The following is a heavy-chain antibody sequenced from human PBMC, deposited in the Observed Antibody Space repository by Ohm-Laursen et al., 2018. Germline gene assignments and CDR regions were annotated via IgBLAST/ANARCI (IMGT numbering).Heavy chain of an antibody. V-gene: IGHV3-23*01. CDR3: AKDENMAIIRGLFDF. J-gene: IGHJ4*02. Sequence: GSLRLSCSASGFTFSDYAMTWVRQAPGRGLEWVSGITGRSGNTYYADSVKGRFTISRDNSKNTLYLEVNSLRPEDTAMYYCAKDENMAIIRGLFDFWGQGALVTVSS. D-gene: IGHD5-24*01. CDR1: GFTFSDYA. CDR2: ITGRSGNT.